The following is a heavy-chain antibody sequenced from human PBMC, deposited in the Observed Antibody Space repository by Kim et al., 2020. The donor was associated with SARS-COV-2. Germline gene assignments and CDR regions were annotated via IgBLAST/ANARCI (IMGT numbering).Heavy chain of an antibody. D-gene: IGHD3-10*01. Sequence: SVKVSCKASGGTFSSYAISWVRQAPGQGLEWMGRISPILGIANYAQKLQGRVTITADKSTSTAYMELSSLRSEDTAVYYCAREMMVRRVSSCYYYMDVWGQGTTVTVSS. CDR2: ISPILGIA. V-gene: IGHV1-69*04. CDR3: AREMMVRRVSSCYYYMDV. CDR1: GGTFSSYA. J-gene: IGHJ6*03.